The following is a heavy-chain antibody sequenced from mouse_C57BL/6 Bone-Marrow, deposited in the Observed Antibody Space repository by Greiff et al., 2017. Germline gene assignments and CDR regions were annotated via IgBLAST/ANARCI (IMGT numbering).Heavy chain of an antibody. CDR1: GFTFSDYG. CDR3: ARRGDYGSSYEGY. Sequence: EVKLVESGGGLVQPGGSLKLSCAASGFTFSDYGMAWVRQAPRKGPEWVAFISNLAYSIYYADTVTGRFTISRENAKNTRYLEMSSLRSEDTAMYYCARRGDYGSSYEGYWGQGTTLTVSS. J-gene: IGHJ2*01. CDR2: ISNLAYSI. D-gene: IGHD1-1*01. V-gene: IGHV5-15*01.